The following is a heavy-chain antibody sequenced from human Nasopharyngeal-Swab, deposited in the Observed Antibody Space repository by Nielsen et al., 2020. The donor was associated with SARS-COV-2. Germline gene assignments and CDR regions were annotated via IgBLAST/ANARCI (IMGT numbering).Heavy chain of an antibody. D-gene: IGHD3-16*01. Sequence: WIRQPPGKGLEWIGSIYYSGSTYYNPSLKSRVTISVDTSKNQFSLKLSSATAADTAVYYCASYPLTFGGVWGSDAFDIWGQGTMVTVSS. CDR3: ASYPLTFGGVWGSDAFDI. V-gene: IGHV4-39*01. CDR2: IYYSGST. J-gene: IGHJ3*02.